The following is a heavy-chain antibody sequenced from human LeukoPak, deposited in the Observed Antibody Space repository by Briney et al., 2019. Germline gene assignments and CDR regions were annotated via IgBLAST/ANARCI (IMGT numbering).Heavy chain of an antibody. Sequence: PGGSLRLSCAASGFTFSSYDMSWVRQAPGKGLEWVSGIYKSGGSTYYADSVKGRFTIFRDNSKNTLYLQMNSLRAEDTAVYYCARWEVDIVAPAYMDVWGKGTTVTVSS. V-gene: IGHV3-23*05. CDR3: ARWEVDIVAPAYMDV. D-gene: IGHD5-12*01. J-gene: IGHJ6*03. CDR1: GFTFSSYD. CDR2: IYKSGGST.